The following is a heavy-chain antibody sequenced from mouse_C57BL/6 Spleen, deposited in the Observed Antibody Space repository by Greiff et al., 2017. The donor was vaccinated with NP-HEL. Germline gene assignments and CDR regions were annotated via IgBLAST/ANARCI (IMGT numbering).Heavy chain of an antibody. Sequence: VQLQQSGPELVKPGASVKISCKASGYTFTDYYMNWVKQSHGKSLEWIGDINPNNGGTSYNQKFKGKATLTVDKSSSTAYMELRSLTSEDSAVYYCARRRLRLPYYFDYWGQGTTLTVSS. V-gene: IGHV1-26*01. CDR2: INPNNGGT. D-gene: IGHD5-5*01. CDR3: ARRRLRLPYYFDY. CDR1: GYTFTDYY. J-gene: IGHJ2*01.